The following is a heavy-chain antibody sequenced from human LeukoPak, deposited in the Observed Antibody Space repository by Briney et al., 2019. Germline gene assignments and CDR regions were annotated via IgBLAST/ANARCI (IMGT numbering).Heavy chain of an antibody. J-gene: IGHJ4*02. CDR2: IWYDGGNK. CDR3: ARGYYYHTSGYWGIDY. Sequence: PGRSLRLSCAASGFAFSESGMHWVRQAPGKGLEWVALIWYDGGNKYYADSVKGRYTISRDNSKNTLYLQMDSLRAEDTAVYYCARGYYYHTSGYWGIDYWGQGTLVTVSS. D-gene: IGHD3-22*01. CDR1: GFAFSESG. V-gene: IGHV3-33*01.